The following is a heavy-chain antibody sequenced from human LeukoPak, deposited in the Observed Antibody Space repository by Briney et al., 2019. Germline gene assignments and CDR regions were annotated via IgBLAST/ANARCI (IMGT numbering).Heavy chain of an antibody. V-gene: IGHV4-61*02. D-gene: IGHD6-6*01. Sequence: SETLSLTCTVSGGSISSGSYYWSWIRQPAGKGLEWIGRIYTSGSTNYNPSLKSRVTISVDTSKNQFSLKLSSVTAADTAVYYCARDSSIAALDAFDIWGQGTMVTVSS. J-gene: IGHJ3*02. CDR1: GGSISSGSYY. CDR2: IYTSGST. CDR3: ARDSSIAALDAFDI.